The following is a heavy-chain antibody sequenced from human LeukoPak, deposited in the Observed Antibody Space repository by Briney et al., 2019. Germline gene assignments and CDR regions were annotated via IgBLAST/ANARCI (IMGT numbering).Heavy chain of an antibody. CDR1: GGSVSSGDYY. Sequence: SETLSLTCSVSGGSVSSGDYYWSWIRQPPGKGLEWIGYVDYSGSTSYNPSLRRRITISLDTSKNQFSLKVMYLTAADTAVYFCARGIRTGYGYWGQGTLVTVSS. CDR3: ARGIRTGYGY. CDR2: VDYSGST. D-gene: IGHD1-1*01. V-gene: IGHV4-61*08. J-gene: IGHJ4*02.